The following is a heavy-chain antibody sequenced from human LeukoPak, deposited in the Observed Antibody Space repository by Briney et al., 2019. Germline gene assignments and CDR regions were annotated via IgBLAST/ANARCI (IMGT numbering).Heavy chain of an antibody. D-gene: IGHD2-21*02. Sequence: ASVKVSCKASGYTFTSYYMHRVRQAPGQGLVWMGIINPSGGSTSYAQKFQGRVTMTRDTSTSTVYMELSSLRSEDTAVYYCARDWEVVTALDPWGQGTLVTVSS. J-gene: IGHJ5*02. CDR2: INPSGGST. V-gene: IGHV1-46*01. CDR1: GYTFTSYY. CDR3: ARDWEVVTALDP.